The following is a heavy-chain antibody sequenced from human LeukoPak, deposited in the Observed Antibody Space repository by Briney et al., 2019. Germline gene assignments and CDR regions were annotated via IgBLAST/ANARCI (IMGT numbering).Heavy chain of an antibody. V-gene: IGHV3-7*01. CDR2: IKQDGSEK. CDR3: ARGVWGGGIVVVPAATTLDY. CDR1: GFTVSGYW. J-gene: IGHJ4*02. D-gene: IGHD2-2*01. Sequence: GGALRLSCAASGFTVSGYWMSWVRQAPGKGLEWVANIKQDGSEKYYVDSVKGRFTISRDNAKNSLYLQMNSLRAEDTAVYYCARGVWGGGIVVVPAATTLDYWGQGTLVTVSS.